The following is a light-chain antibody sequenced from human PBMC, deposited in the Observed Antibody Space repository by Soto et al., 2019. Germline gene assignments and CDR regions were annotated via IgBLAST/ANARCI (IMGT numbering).Light chain of an antibody. CDR2: RAS. J-gene: IGKJ1*01. CDR3: LQYHSLWA. CDR1: QNSYYN. V-gene: IGKV3-15*01. Sequence: IPMTQSPATVSVSPGESATLSCRASQNSYYNVAWYQQRPGQAPRLLRYRASTRAHGVPARFSGSGSGSEFSLTIRSLQPEYFTVYSCLQYHSLWAFGQGTKVEI.